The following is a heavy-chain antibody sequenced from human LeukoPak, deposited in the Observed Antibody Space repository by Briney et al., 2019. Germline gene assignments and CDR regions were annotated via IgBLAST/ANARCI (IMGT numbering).Heavy chain of an antibody. CDR1: GGSISGYY. CDR3: ARDGNYGDYFDY. D-gene: IGHD4-17*01. CDR2: IYYSGST. V-gene: IGHV4-59*01. J-gene: IGHJ4*02. Sequence: PSETLSLTCTVSGGSISGYYWSWIRQPPGKGLEWIGYIYYSGSTNYNPSLKSRVTTSVDTSKNQFSLKLSSVTAADTAVYYCARDGNYGDYFDYWGQGTLVTVSS.